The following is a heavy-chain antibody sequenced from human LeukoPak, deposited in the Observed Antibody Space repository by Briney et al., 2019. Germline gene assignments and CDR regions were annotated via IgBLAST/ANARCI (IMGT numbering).Heavy chain of an antibody. D-gene: IGHD5-24*01. CDR1: GGSISSGDYY. J-gene: IGHJ6*02. Sequence: SQTLSLTCTVSGGSISSGDYYWGWLRQPPGKGLEWVGYIYYSGSNYYNPSLKSRVTISVDTSKNQFSLKLSSVTAADTAVYYCARDGGRDGYNIESGYYYGMDVWGQGTTVTVSS. CDR2: IYYSGSN. V-gene: IGHV4-30-4*01. CDR3: ARDGGRDGYNIESGYYYGMDV.